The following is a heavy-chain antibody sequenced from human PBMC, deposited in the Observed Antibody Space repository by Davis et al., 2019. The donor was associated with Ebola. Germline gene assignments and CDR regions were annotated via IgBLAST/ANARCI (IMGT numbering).Heavy chain of an antibody. J-gene: IGHJ6*04. CDR1: GFTFSSYA. D-gene: IGHD3-3*01. CDR3: AREWGGYYYYGMDV. V-gene: IGHV3-23*01. CDR2: ISGSGGST. Sequence: PGGSLRLSCAASGFTFSSYAMSWVRQAPGKGLEWVSAISGSGGSTYYAGSVKGRFTISRDNAKNSLYLQMNSLRAEDTAVYYCAREWGGYYYYGMDVWGKGTTVTVSS.